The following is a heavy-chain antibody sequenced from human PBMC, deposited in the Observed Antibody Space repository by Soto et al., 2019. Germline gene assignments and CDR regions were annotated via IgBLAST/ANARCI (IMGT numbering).Heavy chain of an antibody. CDR1: GNAFNSYY. CDR3: ASGSGTTTFDY. Sequence: QMQLVQSGAEVKKPGASVKVSCKASGNAFNSYYMHWVRQAPGRGLEWMGVFNPRIGGSIYPQKFKGRVNVTRDTSTSTVWVELSSLGSDDTAVYYCASGSGTTTFDYWGQGTLVTVSS. CDR2: FNPRIGGS. D-gene: IGHD1-26*01. V-gene: IGHV1-46*02. J-gene: IGHJ4*02.